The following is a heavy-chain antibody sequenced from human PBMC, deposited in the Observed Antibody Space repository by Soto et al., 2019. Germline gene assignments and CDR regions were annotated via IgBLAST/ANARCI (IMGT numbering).Heavy chain of an antibody. J-gene: IGHJ4*02. Sequence: GGSLRLSCAPSGFTFSTYAMHWVRQAPGKGLEYVSAISSNGRSTYYANSVKGRFTISRDNSKNMLYLQMDSLRAEDMVVYYCARDRCTNGVCYAPSDYWGQGTLVTVSS. CDR1: GFTFSTYA. CDR2: ISSNGRST. D-gene: IGHD2-8*01. V-gene: IGHV3-64*01. CDR3: ARDRCTNGVCYAPSDY.